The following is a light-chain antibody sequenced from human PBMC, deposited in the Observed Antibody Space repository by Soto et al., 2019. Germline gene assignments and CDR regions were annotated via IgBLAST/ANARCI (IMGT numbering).Light chain of an antibody. CDR3: LQYNNWPFS. J-gene: IGKJ5*01. CDR2: DVS. Sequence: EIVMTQSPATLSVSPGERATLSCRAGQGVTTNFAWYQQKSGQSPRLLIYDVSIRATGVPARFSGTGSETDFTLTISGLQSEDSAVYFCLQYNNWPFSFGQGTRLEIK. V-gene: IGKV3-15*01. CDR1: QGVTTN.